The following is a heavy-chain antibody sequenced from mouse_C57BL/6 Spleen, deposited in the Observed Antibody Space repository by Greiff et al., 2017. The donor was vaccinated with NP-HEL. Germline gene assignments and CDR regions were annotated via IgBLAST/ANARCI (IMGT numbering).Heavy chain of an antibody. V-gene: IGHV5-17*01. CDR3: ARPIYYGHYYAMDY. J-gene: IGHJ4*01. Sequence: EVKLMESGGGLVKPGGSLKLSCAASGFTFSDYGMHWVRQAPEKGLEWVAYISSGSSTIYYADTVKGRFTISRDNAKNTLFLQMTSLRSEDTAMYYCARPIYYGHYYAMDYWGQGTSVTVSS. CDR1: GFTFSDYG. D-gene: IGHD2-1*01. CDR2: ISSGSSTI.